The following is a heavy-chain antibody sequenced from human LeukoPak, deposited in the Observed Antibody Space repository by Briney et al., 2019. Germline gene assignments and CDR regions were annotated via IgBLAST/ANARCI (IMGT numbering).Heavy chain of an antibody. CDR2: IYHSGST. Sequence: SGTLSPTCAVSGGSISSSNWWSWVHQPPGKGLEWIGEIYHSGSTNYNPSLKSRVTISVDKSKNQFSLKLSSVTAADTPVYYCRRRLPRGIGAYWGQGPLVPVS. CDR1: GGSISSSNW. J-gene: IGHJ4*02. D-gene: IGHD3-10*01. CDR3: RRRLPRGIGAY. V-gene: IGHV4-4*02.